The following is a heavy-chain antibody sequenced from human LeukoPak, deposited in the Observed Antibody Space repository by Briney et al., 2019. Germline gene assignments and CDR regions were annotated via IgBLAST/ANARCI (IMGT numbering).Heavy chain of an antibody. CDR2: IWYDGNNK. CDR1: GFTFSNYG. V-gene: IGHV3-33*01. J-gene: IGHJ2*01. Sequence: GPRRLSCAASGFTFSNYGMHWVRQAPGKGLEWVALIWYDGNNKYYADSVKGRFTVSRDNSKNTLYLQMNSLRAEDTAVYYCARDLAAGEHFYFDLWGRGALVTVTS. D-gene: IGHD7-27*01. CDR3: ARDLAAGEHFYFDL.